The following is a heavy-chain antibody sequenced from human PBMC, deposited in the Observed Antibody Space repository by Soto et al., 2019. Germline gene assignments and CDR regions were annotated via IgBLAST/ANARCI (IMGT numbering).Heavy chain of an antibody. D-gene: IGHD2-15*01. CDR2: IIPILGIA. J-gene: IGHJ6*02. CDR3: ARGIVVVVAAVLSYGMDV. V-gene: IGHV1-69*02. CDR1: GGTFSSYT. Sequence: QVQLVQSGAEVKKPGSSVKVSCKASGGTFSSYTISWVRQAPGQGLEWMGRIIPILGIANYAQKFQGRVTITADKSTSTAYMELSSLRSEDTAVYYGARGIVVVVAAVLSYGMDVWGQGTTVTVSS.